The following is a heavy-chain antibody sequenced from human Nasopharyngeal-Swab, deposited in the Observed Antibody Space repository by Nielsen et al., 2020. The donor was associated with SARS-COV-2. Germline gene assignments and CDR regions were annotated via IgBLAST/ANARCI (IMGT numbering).Heavy chain of an antibody. CDR3: ARDHPRTSAGANWYFDL. Sequence: ASVKVSCKVSGYTLTELSMHWVRQAPGKGLEWMGGFDPEDGETIYAQKFQGRVTMTEDTSTDTAYMELSSLRSEDTAVYYCARDHPRTSAGANWYFDLWGRGTLVTVSS. D-gene: IGHD6-19*01. V-gene: IGHV1-24*01. J-gene: IGHJ2*01. CDR2: FDPEDGET. CDR1: GYTLTELS.